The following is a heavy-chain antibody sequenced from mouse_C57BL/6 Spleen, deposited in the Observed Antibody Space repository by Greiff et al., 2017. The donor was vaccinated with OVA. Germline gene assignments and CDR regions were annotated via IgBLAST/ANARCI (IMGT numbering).Heavy chain of an antibody. D-gene: IGHD1-1*02. J-gene: IGHJ2*01. CDR1: GFTFSSYT. CDR2: ISGGGGNT. CDR3: ARRGGDFDY. V-gene: IGHV5-9*01. Sequence: EVQGVESGGGLVKPGGSLKLSCAASGFTFSSYTMSWVRQTPEKRLEWVATISGGGGNTYYPDSVKGRFTISRDNAKNTLYLQMSSLRSEDTALYYCARRGGDFDYWGQGTTLTVSS.